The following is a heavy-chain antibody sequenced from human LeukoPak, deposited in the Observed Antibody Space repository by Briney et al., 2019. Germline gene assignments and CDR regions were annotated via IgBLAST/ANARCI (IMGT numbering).Heavy chain of an antibody. J-gene: IGHJ3*02. Sequence: SETLSLTCTVSGGSISSYYWSWIRQPPGKGLEWIGYIYYSGSTNYNPSLKSRVTISVDTSKNQFSLKLSSVTAADTAVYYCARERDFYNSRDAFDIWGQGTMVTVSS. V-gene: IGHV4-59*01. CDR3: ARERDFYNSRDAFDI. CDR2: IYYSGST. CDR1: GGSISSYY. D-gene: IGHD3-3*01.